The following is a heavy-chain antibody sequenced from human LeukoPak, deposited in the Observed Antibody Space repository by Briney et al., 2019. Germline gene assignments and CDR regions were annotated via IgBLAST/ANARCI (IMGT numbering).Heavy chain of an antibody. D-gene: IGHD2-15*01. J-gene: IGHJ4*02. CDR2: VSYSGST. Sequence: SETLSLTCTVSGGSISSYYWSWIRQPPGKGLEWMGYVSYSGSTNYNSTLNRRVTISVETSKNRFSLKLSSVTAADTAVYYWARGYCSGGTCYRTFFDYWGQGTLVTVSS. CDR1: GGSISSYY. V-gene: IGHV4-59*01. CDR3: ARGYCSGGTCYRTFFDY.